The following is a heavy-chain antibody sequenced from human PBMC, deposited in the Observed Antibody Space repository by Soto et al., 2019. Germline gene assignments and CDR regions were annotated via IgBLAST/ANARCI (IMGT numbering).Heavy chain of an antibody. CDR2: IYYSGST. V-gene: IGHV4-39*01. J-gene: IGHJ4*02. CDR1: GGSISSNSYY. CDR3: ARQRGYCSGGSCPCDY. D-gene: IGHD2-15*01. Sequence: QLQLQESGPGLVKPSETLSLTCTVSGGSISSNSYYWGWIRQPPGKGLEWIGSIYYSGSTYYNPSLKSRVTISVDTFKNQFSLKLSSVTAADTAVYYCARQRGYCSGGSCPCDYWGQGTLVTVSS.